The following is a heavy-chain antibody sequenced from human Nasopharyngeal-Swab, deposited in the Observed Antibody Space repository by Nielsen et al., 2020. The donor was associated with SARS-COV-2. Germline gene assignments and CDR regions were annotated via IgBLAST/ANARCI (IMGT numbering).Heavy chain of an antibody. D-gene: IGHD6-19*01. J-gene: IGHJ6*02. Sequence: GESLKISCAASGFTFSNYDIHRVRQAAGKGLEWVSGIGTAGDTYYQGSVKGRFTISRENAKKSLYLQMNSLRAGDTAVYYCARGCGSGCPWGMDVWGHGTTVTVSS. V-gene: IGHV3-13*01. CDR3: ARGCGSGCPWGMDV. CDR1: GFTFSNYD. CDR2: IGTAGDT.